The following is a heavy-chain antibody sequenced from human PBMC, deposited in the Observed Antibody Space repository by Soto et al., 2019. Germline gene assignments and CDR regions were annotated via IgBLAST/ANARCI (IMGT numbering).Heavy chain of an antibody. J-gene: IGHJ4*02. V-gene: IGHV3-23*01. CDR2: ISGSGGST. Sequence: PGGSLRLSCAASGFTFSSYWMTWVRQAPGKGLEWVSVISGSGGSTHYADSVKGRSTISRDNSKNTLHLQVNSLRGEDTAVYYCAKEADISGYYPDYWGQGTQVTVSS. CDR3: AKEADISGYYPDY. CDR1: GFTFSSYW. D-gene: IGHD3-22*01.